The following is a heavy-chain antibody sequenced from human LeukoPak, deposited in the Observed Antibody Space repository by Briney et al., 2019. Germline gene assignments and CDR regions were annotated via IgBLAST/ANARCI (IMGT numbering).Heavy chain of an antibody. D-gene: IGHD4-23*01. V-gene: IGHV1-46*01. CDR3: ARDYDSGNSQYYFDY. CDR2: INPSGGST. Sequence: ASVKVSCKASGYTFTSYYMHWVRQAPGQGLEWMGIINPSGGSTSYAQKFQGRVTMTRDMSTSTVYMELSSLRSEDTAVYYCARDYDSGNSQYYFDYWGQGTLVTVSS. J-gene: IGHJ4*02. CDR1: GYTFTSYY.